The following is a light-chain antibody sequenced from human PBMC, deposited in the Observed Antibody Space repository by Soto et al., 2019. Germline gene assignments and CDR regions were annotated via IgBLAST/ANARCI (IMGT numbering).Light chain of an antibody. V-gene: IGKV1-33*01. CDR3: QQYDSLPRT. J-gene: IGKJ1*01. CDR2: DAS. Sequence: DIQMTQSPSSLSASVGDRVTITCQTSQDTSNYLNWYQQKPGKAPKLLIYDASNLETGVPSRFSGSGSGTDFNLTISSLQPEDIETYYCQQYDSLPRTLLQGTKVDIK. CDR1: QDTSNY.